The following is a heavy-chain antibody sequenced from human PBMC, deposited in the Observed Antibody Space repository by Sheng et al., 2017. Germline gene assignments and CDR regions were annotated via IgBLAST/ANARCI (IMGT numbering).Heavy chain of an antibody. J-gene: IGHJ4*02. D-gene: IGHD3-10*01. CDR1: GDSINNYF. V-gene: IGHV4-4*07. CDR3: ARGKYEYGHEFDY. CDR2: IYSSGST. Sequence: QVQLQESGPGLVTPSETLSLSCTVSGDSINNYFWNWIRQPAGKGLEWIGRIYSSGSTNYNPSLKSRVTMSIDTSKNHFSLRVTSVTAADTAVYYCARGKYEYGHEFDYWGQGTLVDVSS.